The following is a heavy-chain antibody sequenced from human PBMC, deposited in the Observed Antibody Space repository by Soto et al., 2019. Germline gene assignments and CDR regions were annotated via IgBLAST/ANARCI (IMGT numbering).Heavy chain of an antibody. V-gene: IGHV4-34*01. CDR3: ARGKKVLRYFDWFFYFDL. Sequence: QVQLQQWGAGLLKPSETLSLTCAVYGESFRGYYWSWIRRPPGKGLEWIGEIDHSGSTNHSPSLKSRVTISVDTSKNQFSLELTSVTAADTAVYYCARGKKVLRYFDWFFYFDLWGRGTLVTVSS. D-gene: IGHD3-9*01. J-gene: IGHJ2*01. CDR1: GESFRGYY. CDR2: IDHSGST.